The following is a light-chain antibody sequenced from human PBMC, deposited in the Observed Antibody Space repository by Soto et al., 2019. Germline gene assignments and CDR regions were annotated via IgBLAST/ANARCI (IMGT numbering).Light chain of an antibody. J-gene: IGLJ2*01. CDR3: QSYDSSLSGVV. CDR2: GNS. CDR1: SSNIGAGYD. Sequence: QYVLTQPHSVSGAQGQRVTISCTGSSSNIGAGYDVHWYQQLPGTAPKLLIYGNSNRPSGVPDRYSGSKSGPSASLGITGLQAEDEAEYYCQSYDSSLSGVVFGGGTKVTVL. V-gene: IGLV1-40*01.